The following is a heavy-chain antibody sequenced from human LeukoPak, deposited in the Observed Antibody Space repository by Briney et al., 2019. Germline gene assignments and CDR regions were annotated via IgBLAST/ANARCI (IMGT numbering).Heavy chain of an antibody. CDR3: ARGGATITG. J-gene: IGHJ4*02. CDR1: GGSISSGSYY. CDR2: IYTSGST. V-gene: IGHV4-61*02. D-gene: IGHD5-12*01. Sequence: SETLSLTCTVSGGSISSGSYYWSWIRQPAGKGLEWIGRIYTSGSTNYNPSLKSRVTISVDTSKNQFSLKLSAVTAADTAVYYCARGGATITGWGQGTLVTVSS.